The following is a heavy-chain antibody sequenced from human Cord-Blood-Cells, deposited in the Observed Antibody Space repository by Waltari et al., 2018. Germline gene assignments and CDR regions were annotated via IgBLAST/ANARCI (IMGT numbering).Heavy chain of an antibody. CDR2: MNPNSGNT. D-gene: IGHD2-2*01. CDR1: GYTFTSYD. J-gene: IGHJ4*02. CDR3: ARTVVTSDMYYFDY. V-gene: IGHV1-8*01. Sequence: QVQLVQSGAEVKKPGASVKVSCKASGYTFTSYDINWVRQATGQGLEWTGWMNPNSGNTGYAQKFQGRVTMTRNTSISTAYMELSSLRSEDTAVYYCARTVVTSDMYYFDYWGQGTLVTVSS.